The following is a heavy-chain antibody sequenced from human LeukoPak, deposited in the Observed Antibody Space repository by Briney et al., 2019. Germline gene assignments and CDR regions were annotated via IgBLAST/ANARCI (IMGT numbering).Heavy chain of an antibody. Sequence: SVKVSCKASGGTFSSYAISWLRQAPVQGLEWMGGIIPIFGTANYAQKFQGRVTITTDESTSTAYMELSSLRSEDTAVYYCARGYYDILTGYQWAFAFDYWGQGTLVTVSS. D-gene: IGHD3-9*01. V-gene: IGHV1-69*05. CDR2: IIPIFGTA. J-gene: IGHJ4*02. CDR3: ARGYYDILTGYQWAFAFDY. CDR1: GGTFSSYA.